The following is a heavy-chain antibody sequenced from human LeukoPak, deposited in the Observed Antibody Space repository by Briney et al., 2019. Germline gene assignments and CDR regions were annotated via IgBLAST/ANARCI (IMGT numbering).Heavy chain of an antibody. V-gene: IGHV4-61*01. D-gene: IGHD5-12*01. J-gene: IGHJ4*02. CDR1: GGSVSSGSYY. CDR2: IYYSGST. Sequence: SETLSLTCTVSGGSVSSGSYYWSWIRQPLGKGLEWIGYIYYSGSTNYNPSLKSRVTISVDTSKNQFSLKLSSVTAADTAVYYCARSVATVYFDYWGQGTLVTVSS. CDR3: ARSVATVYFDY.